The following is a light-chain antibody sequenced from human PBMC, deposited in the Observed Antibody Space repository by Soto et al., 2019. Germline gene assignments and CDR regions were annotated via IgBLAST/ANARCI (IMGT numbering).Light chain of an antibody. J-gene: IGKJ5*01. V-gene: IGKV3-11*01. CDR1: QSVSRY. Sequence: EIVFTQSPATLSLSPGERATRSCRASQSVSRYLAWYQQQPGQAPRLLIDDESNRATGVPARFSGSGSGTDFTLTISRLEPEDFAVYYCQQRSNWPLTFGGGTRLEI. CDR2: DES. CDR3: QQRSNWPLT.